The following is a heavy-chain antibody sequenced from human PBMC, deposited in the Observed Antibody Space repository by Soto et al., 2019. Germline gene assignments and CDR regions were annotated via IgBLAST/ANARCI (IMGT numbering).Heavy chain of an antibody. Sequence: PSETLSLTCTVSGGSISSGGYYWSWIRQHPGKGLEWIGYIYYSGSTYYNPSLKSRVTISVDTSKNQFSLKLSSVTAADTAVYYCGASTNVDTAVVYNYGMDVWGQGTTVTVSS. CDR2: IYYSGST. CDR3: GASTNVDTAVVYNYGMDV. J-gene: IGHJ6*02. V-gene: IGHV4-31*03. CDR1: GGSISSGGYY. D-gene: IGHD5-18*01.